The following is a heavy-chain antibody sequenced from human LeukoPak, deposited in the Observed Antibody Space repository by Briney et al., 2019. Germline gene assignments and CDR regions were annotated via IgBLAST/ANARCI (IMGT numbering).Heavy chain of an antibody. D-gene: IGHD6-13*01. J-gene: IGHJ4*02. V-gene: IGHV4-34*01. Sequence: SPSETLSLTRAVYGGSFGGYYWSWIRQPPGKGLEWIGEINHSGSTNYNPSLKSRVTISVDTSKNQFSLKLSSVTAADTAVYYCASASYSSSYKTRTFDYWGQGTLVTVSS. CDR2: INHSGST. CDR1: GGSFGGYY. CDR3: ASASYSSSYKTRTFDY.